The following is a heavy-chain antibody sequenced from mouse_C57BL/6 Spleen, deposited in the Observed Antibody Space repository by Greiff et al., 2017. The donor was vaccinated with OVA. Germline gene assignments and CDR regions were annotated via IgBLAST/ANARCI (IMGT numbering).Heavy chain of an antibody. J-gene: IGHJ4*01. D-gene: IGHD2-5*01. CDR1: GYTFTDYN. CDR2: INPNNGGT. Sequence: EVQLQQSGPELVKPGASVKIPCKASGYTFTDYNMDWVKQSHGKSLEWIGDINPNNGGTIYNQKFKGKATLTVDKSSSTAYMELRSLTSEDTAVYYCARKWDYSNYLYAMDYWGQGTSVTVSS. V-gene: IGHV1-18*01. CDR3: ARKWDYSNYLYAMDY.